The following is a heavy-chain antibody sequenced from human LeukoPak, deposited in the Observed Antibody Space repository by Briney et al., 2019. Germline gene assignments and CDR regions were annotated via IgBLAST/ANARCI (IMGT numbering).Heavy chain of an antibody. CDR3: ARDQSDFWSIGYYYMDV. Sequence: GGSLRLSCAASGLTVSNNYMSWVRQAPVKGLEWVSVIYSGGSTYFADSVKGRFTISRDYSKNTLYLQMNSLRAEDTAVYYCARDQSDFWSIGYYYMDVWGKGTPVTVSS. CDR2: IYSGGST. J-gene: IGHJ6*03. D-gene: IGHD3-3*01. V-gene: IGHV3-53*01. CDR1: GLTVSNNY.